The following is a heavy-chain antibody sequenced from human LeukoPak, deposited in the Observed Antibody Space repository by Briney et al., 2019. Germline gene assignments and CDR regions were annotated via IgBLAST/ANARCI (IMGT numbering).Heavy chain of an antibody. J-gene: IGHJ4*02. CDR3: AKKGYYASGSYFDY. CDR2: IRYDGSNK. V-gene: IGHV3-30*02. CDR1: GFIFSSYG. Sequence: PGGSLRLSCAASGFIFSSYGMHWVRQAPGKGLEWVAFIRYDGSNKYYADSVKGRFTISRDNSKNTLYLQMNSLRAEDTAMYYCAKKGYYASGSYFDYWGQETLVTVSS. D-gene: IGHD3-10*01.